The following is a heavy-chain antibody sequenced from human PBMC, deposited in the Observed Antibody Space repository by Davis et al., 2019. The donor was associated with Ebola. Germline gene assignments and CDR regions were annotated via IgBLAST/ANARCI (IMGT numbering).Heavy chain of an antibody. J-gene: IGHJ4*02. CDR2: IYYSGST. CDR1: GGSISSYY. Sequence: SETLSLTCTVSGGSISSYYWSWIRQPPGKGLEWIGYIYYSGSTNYNPSLKSRVTISVDKSKNQFSLKLSSVTAADTAVYYCARGGYLTAYFDYWGQGTLVTVSS. CDR3: ARGGYLTAYFDY. D-gene: IGHD5-18*01. V-gene: IGHV4-59*12.